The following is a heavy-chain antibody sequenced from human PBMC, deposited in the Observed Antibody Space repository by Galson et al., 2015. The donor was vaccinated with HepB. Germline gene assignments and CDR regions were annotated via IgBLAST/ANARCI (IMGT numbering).Heavy chain of an antibody. CDR3: ALIIGVADALDI. J-gene: IGHJ3*02. CDR2: IIPNLGIA. V-gene: IGHV1-69*04. Sequence: SVKVSCKASGGTFSSYAISWVRQAPGQGLEWMGRIIPNLGIANYAQKFQGRVTITADKSTSTAYMELSSLRSEDTAVYYCALIIGVADALDIWGQGTVVTVSS. CDR1: GGTFSSYA. D-gene: IGHD3-3*01.